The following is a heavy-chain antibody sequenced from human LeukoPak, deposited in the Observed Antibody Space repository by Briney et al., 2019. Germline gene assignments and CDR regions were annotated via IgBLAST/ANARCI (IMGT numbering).Heavy chain of an antibody. J-gene: IGHJ4*02. CDR3: ARAPELGHFDY. D-gene: IGHD7-27*01. CDR2: MWYDRSNK. V-gene: IGHV3-33*01. Sequence: GRSLRLSCAASGFPFSSYGMHWVRQAPGEGLEWVAVMWYDRSNKYYADSVKGRFTISRDNSKNTLYLQMNSLRAEDTAVYYCARAPELGHFDYWGQGTLVTVSS. CDR1: GFPFSSYG.